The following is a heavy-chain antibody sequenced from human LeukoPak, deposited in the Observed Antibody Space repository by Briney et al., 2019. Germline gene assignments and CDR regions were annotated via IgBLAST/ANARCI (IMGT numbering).Heavy chain of an antibody. CDR3: AKDLGPGSMATSPGFDY. J-gene: IGHJ4*02. D-gene: IGHD5-24*01. V-gene: IGHV3-9*01. CDR1: GFTFSKYW. CDR2: ISWNSGSI. Sequence: QPGGSLRLSCVASGFTFSKYWLHWVRQAPGKGLEWVSGISWNSGSIGYADSVKGRFTISRDNAKTSLYLQMNSLRAEDTALYYCAKDLGPGSMATSPGFDYWGQGTLVTVSS.